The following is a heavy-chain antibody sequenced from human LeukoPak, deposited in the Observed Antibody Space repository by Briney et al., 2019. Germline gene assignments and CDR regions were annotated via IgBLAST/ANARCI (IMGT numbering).Heavy chain of an antibody. J-gene: IGHJ3*02. D-gene: IGHD5-12*01. V-gene: IGHV5-10-1*01. CDR1: GYIFTSYW. CDR3: AWLDAFDI. CDR2: IDPSDSYT. Sequence: GESLKISCTASGYIFTSYWISWVRHMPGKGLEWMGRIDPSDSYTNYSPSFQSDVTISADKSISTAYLQWSSLKASDTAMYYCAWLDAFDIWGQGTMVTVSS.